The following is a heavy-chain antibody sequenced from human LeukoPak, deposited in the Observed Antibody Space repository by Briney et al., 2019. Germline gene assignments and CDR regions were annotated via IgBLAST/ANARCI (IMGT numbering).Heavy chain of an antibody. D-gene: IGHD4-17*01. J-gene: IGHJ4*02. CDR3: ARESYGDELKGYYFDY. Sequence: SETLSLTCTVSGGSISSGDYYWSWIRQPPGKGLEWIGYIYYSGSTYYNPSLKSRVTISVDTSKNQFSLKLSSVTAADTAVYYCARESYGDELKGYYFDYWGQGTLVTVSS. CDR1: GGSISSGDYY. V-gene: IGHV4-30-4*01. CDR2: IYYSGST.